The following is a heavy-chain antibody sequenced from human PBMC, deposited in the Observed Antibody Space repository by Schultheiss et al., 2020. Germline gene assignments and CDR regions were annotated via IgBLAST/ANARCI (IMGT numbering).Heavy chain of an antibody. D-gene: IGHD3-10*01. CDR1: GGTFSSYT. Sequence: SVKVSCKASGGTFSSYTISWVRQAPGQGLEWMGRIIPILGIANYAHKFQGRVTMTSDTSISTAYMELSRLTSDDTAVYYCAREFGAGATHYYYMDVWGKGTTVTVSS. CDR2: IIPILGIA. J-gene: IGHJ6*03. CDR3: AREFGAGATHYYYMDV. V-gene: IGHV1-69*02.